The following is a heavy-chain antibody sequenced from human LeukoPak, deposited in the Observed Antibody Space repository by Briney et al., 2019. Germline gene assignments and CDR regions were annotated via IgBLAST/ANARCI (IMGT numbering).Heavy chain of an antibody. CDR1: GFTFSSYS. J-gene: IGHJ4*02. D-gene: IGHD3-22*01. CDR3: ARDEYSSGYYNDY. CDR2: ISSSSSYI. Sequence: GGSLRLSCAASGFTFSSYSMNWVRQAPGKGLEWGSSISSSSSYIYYADSVKGRFTISRDNAKNSLYLQMNSLRAEDTAVYYCARDEYSSGYYNDYWGQGTLVTVSS. V-gene: IGHV3-21*01.